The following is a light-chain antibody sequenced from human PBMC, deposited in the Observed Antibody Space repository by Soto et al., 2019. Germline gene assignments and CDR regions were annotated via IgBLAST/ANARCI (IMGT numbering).Light chain of an antibody. V-gene: IGLV1-40*01. Sequence: QSVLTQPPSVSGAPGQRVTISFTGGSSNIGAGYDVHWYQQLPGTAPKLLIYGNSNRPSGVPDRFSGSKSGTSASLAITGLQAEDEADYYCQSYDSSLSVVFGGGTKLTVL. CDR2: GNS. J-gene: IGLJ2*01. CDR1: SSNIGAGYD. CDR3: QSYDSSLSVV.